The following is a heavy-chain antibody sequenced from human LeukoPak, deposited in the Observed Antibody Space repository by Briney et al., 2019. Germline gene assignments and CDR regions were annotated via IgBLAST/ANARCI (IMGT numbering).Heavy chain of an antibody. D-gene: IGHD3-16*01. CDR1: GFTFSSYA. J-gene: IGHJ4*02. Sequence: GGSLRLSCAASGFTFSSYAMRWVRQAPGKGLEWVSSISSSSSFIYYADSVKGRFTISRDNAKNSLYLQMNSLRAEDTAVYYCARDWVDYWGQGTLVTVSS. V-gene: IGHV3-21*01. CDR2: ISSSSSFI. CDR3: ARDWVDY.